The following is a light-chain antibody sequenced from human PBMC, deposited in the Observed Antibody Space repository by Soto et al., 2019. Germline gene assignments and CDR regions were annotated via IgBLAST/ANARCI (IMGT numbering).Light chain of an antibody. CDR3: ETWYSNTHKL. Sequence: QSVLTQSSSASASLGSSVKLTCILSSGHSTYIIAWHQQQPGKAPRFLMTLDRSGSYNRGSGVPDRFSGSSCGADRYLTNSNQHYEDEGNYYCETWYSNTHKLFGGGTKLTVL. CDR2: LDRSGSY. V-gene: IGLV4-60*02. J-gene: IGLJ3*02. CDR1: SGHSTYI.